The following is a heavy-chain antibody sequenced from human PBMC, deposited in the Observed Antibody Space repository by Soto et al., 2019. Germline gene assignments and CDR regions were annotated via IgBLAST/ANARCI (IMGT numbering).Heavy chain of an antibody. CDR2: LWSAGNT. V-gene: IGHV3-53*01. J-gene: IGHJ6*02. CDR1: GFTVSSKY. CDR3: AREAPMDV. Sequence: VRLSCVASGFTVSSKYMSWVRQAPGKGLEWVSVLWSAGNTYYADSVRGRFTISRDSSKNTLYLEMSSLRADDTAVYYCAREAPMDVWGQGTRVTVSS.